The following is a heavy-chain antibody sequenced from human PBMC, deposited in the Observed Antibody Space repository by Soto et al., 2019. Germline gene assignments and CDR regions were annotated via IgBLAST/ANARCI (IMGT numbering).Heavy chain of an antibody. J-gene: IGHJ4*02. Sequence: EVQLLESGGGLVQPGGSLRLSCVASGFTFGHYGMSWVRQAPGKGLEWVSVISGSSDYTDYTESVKGRFTISRDNSKNTLYLQMNSLTVDDTALYYCAKDSLPGIAAAGTVYWGQGTLVIVS. CDR1: GFTFGHYG. CDR3: AKDSLPGIAAAGTVY. D-gene: IGHD6-13*01. V-gene: IGHV3-23*01. CDR2: ISGSSDYT.